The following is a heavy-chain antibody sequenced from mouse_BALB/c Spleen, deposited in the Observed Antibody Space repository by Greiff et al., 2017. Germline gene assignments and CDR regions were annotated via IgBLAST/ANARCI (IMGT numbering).Heavy chain of an antibody. CDR2: INPSTGYT. J-gene: IGHJ2*01. Sequence: VQLQQSGAELAKPGASVKMSCKASGYTFTSYWMHWVKQRPGQGLEWIGYINPSTGYTEYNQKFKDKATLTADKSSSTAYMQLSSLTSEDSAVYYCARSGGYYGYYFDYWGQGTTLTVSS. V-gene: IGHV1-7*01. CDR3: ARSGGYYGYYFDY. CDR1: GYTFTSYW. D-gene: IGHD2-3*01.